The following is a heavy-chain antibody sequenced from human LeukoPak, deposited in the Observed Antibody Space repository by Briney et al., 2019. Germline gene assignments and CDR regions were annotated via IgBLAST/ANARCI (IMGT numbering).Heavy chain of an antibody. CDR2: IYYSGST. CDR3: ARSLPDYYGSGNSYYYYMDV. D-gene: IGHD3-10*01. CDR1: GGSTSSYY. Sequence: SETLSLTCTVSGGSTSSYYWSWIRQPPGKGLEWIGYIYYSGSTNYNPSLKSRVTISVDTSKNQFSLKLSSVTAADTAVYYCARSLPDYYGSGNSYYYYMDVWGKGTTVTVSS. V-gene: IGHV4-59*01. J-gene: IGHJ6*03.